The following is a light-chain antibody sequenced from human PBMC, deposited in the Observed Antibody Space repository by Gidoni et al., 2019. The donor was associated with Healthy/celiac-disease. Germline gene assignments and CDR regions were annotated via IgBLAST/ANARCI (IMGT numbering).Light chain of an antibody. CDR1: QSISSY. Sequence: DIQLTQSPSSLSASVGDRVTITCRASQSISSYLNWYQQNPGKAPKLLIYAASSLQSGVPSRFSGSGSGTDFTLTISSLQPEDFATYYCQQSYSTLWTFXXXTKVEIK. V-gene: IGKV1-39*01. CDR3: QQSYSTLWT. J-gene: IGKJ1*01. CDR2: AAS.